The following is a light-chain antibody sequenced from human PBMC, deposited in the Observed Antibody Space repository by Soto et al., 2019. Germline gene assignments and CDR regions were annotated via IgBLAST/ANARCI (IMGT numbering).Light chain of an antibody. CDR1: QSVSSSY. Sequence: PGERVTLSCRASQSVSSSYLTWYQQKPRQAPRLLIYGASTRATSIPARFSGSGSGTDFTLTISSLQPEDFAVYYCQQDFRFTFGPGTKVDIK. V-gene: IGKV3D-7*01. CDR3: QQDFRFT. CDR2: GAS. J-gene: IGKJ3*01.